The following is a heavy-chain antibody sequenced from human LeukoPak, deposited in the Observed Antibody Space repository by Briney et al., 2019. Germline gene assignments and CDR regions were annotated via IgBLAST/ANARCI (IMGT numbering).Heavy chain of an antibody. CDR2: INPSGGST. D-gene: IGHD6-19*01. Sequence: ASVKVSCKASGYTFTSYYMHWVRQAPGQGLEWMGIINPSGGSTSYAQKFQGRVTMTRDMSMSTVYMELSSLRAEDTAVYYCAREYSSGWYSYYYYYMDVWGKGTTVTVSS. J-gene: IGHJ6*03. V-gene: IGHV1-46*01. CDR1: GYTFTSYY. CDR3: AREYSSGWYSYYYYYMDV.